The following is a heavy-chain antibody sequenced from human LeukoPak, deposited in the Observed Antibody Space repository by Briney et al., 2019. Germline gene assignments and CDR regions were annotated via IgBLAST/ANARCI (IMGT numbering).Heavy chain of an antibody. CDR1: GGSVSSYY. CDR3: ARIVGATNIIYYYYYMDV. Sequence: PSEALSLTCTVSGGSVSSYYWSWIRQTPEKGLEWIGYMSYSGRTDYGPSLKSRVTMSVDTSKNQFSLKMSYVTAADTGVYYCARIVGATNIIYYYYYMDVWGKGTTVTISS. J-gene: IGHJ6*03. CDR2: MSYSGRT. D-gene: IGHD1-26*01. V-gene: IGHV4-59*02.